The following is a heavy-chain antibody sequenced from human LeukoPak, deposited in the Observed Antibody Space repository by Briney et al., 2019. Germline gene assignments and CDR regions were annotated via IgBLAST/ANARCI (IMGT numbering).Heavy chain of an antibody. CDR3: ARVNPLLPGTQDAFDI. D-gene: IGHD3-22*01. CDR2: IYTSGST. Sequence: SETLSLTCTVSGGSISSYYWSWIRQPAGKGLEWIGRIYTSGSTNYNPSLKSRVTMSVDTSKNQFSLKLSSVTAADTAVYYCARVNPLLPGTQDAFDIWGQGTMVTVSS. V-gene: IGHV4-4*07. J-gene: IGHJ3*02. CDR1: GGSISSYY.